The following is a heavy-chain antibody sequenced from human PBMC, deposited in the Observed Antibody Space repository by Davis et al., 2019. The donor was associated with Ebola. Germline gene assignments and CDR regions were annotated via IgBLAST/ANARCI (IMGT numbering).Heavy chain of an antibody. V-gene: IGHV1-3*01. CDR3: AGSSTWYHSAEY. D-gene: IGHD6-13*01. CDR1: GYTFTSYA. Sequence: AASVKVSCKASGYTFTSYAIHWVRQAPGQRLEWMGWINAGNGNTKYSQKFQGRVTITRDTSASTAYMELSSLRSEDTAVYYSAGSSTWYHSAEYWGQGTLVTVST. CDR2: INAGNGNT. J-gene: IGHJ4*02.